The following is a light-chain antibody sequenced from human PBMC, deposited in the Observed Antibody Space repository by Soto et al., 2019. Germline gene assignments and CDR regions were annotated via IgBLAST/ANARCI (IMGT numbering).Light chain of an antibody. Sequence: DIVMTQSPDSLAVSLGERATINCKSSQSVLYSSKNKNYLAWYQQKPAQPPTLLIYWASTREPGVPDRFSGSGSGTDFTLTISSLQAEDVAVYYCQQYYRTPLTFGGGTKVEIK. V-gene: IGKV4-1*01. CDR3: QQYYRTPLT. CDR1: QSVLYSSKNKNY. J-gene: IGKJ4*01. CDR2: WAS.